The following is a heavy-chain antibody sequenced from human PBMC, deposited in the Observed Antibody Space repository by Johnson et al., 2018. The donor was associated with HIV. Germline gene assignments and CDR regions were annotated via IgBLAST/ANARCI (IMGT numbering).Heavy chain of an antibody. V-gene: IGHV3-66*01. CDR2: SCNGGST. D-gene: IGHD6-6*01. J-gene: IGHJ3*02. Sequence: VESGGGLVQPGGSLRLSCAASGITVSSTYMSWVRQAPGQGLELVSAISCNGGSTYYANSVKGRFTISRDNSKNTLYLQMNSLRAEDTAVYYCARNSWGSSSGSRIWGQGTMVTVSS. CDR1: GITVSSTY. CDR3: ARNSWGSSSGSRI.